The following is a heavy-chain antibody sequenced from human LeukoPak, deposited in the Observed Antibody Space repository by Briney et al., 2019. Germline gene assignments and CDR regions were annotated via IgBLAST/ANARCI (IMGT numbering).Heavy chain of an antibody. J-gene: IGHJ4*02. Sequence: GGSLRLSCADSGFTLSSYTMCWVCHGPGTGLGWGSPIIGSGRSTYYADSVKGPFTLSRDNFTNTLYLQKKTLRAAHTPLFHSAILTGTFSGWGQGTLVTVAS. D-gene: IGHD3-10*01. V-gene: IGHV3-23*01. CDR3: AILTGTFSG. CDR2: IIGSGRST. CDR1: GFTLSSYT.